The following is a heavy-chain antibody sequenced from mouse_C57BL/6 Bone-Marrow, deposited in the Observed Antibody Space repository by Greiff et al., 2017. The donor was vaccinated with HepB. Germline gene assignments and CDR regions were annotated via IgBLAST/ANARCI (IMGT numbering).Heavy chain of an antibody. CDR3: SRESYYGSRNYAMDY. Sequence: EVKLMESGEGLVKPGGSLKLSCAASGFTFSSYAMSWVRQTPEKRLEWVAYISSGGDYIYYADTVKGRFTISRDNARNTLYLQMSSLKSEDTAMYYCSRESYYGSRNYAMDYWGQGTSVTVSS. CDR2: ISSGGDYI. J-gene: IGHJ4*01. CDR1: GFTFSSYA. D-gene: IGHD1-1*01. V-gene: IGHV5-9-1*02.